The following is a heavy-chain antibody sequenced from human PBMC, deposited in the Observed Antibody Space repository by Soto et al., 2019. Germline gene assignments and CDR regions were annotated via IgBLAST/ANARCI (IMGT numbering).Heavy chain of an antibody. CDR2: IKQDGSEK. Sequence: EVQLVESGGGLVQPGGSLRLSCAGSGFIFGNFWMTWVRQAPGKGLEWVANIKQDGSEKYYVDSVKGRFTISRHNVKNSLYLQMNRLRSEDTAVYYCARGTGGATSSGKDQCDYWGQGTLVPVSS. CDR1: GFIFGNFW. J-gene: IGHJ4*02. V-gene: IGHV3-7*01. CDR3: ARGTGGATSSGKDQCDY. D-gene: IGHD1-26*01.